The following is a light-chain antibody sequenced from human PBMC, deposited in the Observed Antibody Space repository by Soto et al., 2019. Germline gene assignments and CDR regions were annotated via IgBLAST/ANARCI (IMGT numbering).Light chain of an antibody. CDR3: SSYTSSSTLV. V-gene: IGLV2-14*01. Sequence: QSVLTQPASVSGSPGQSITISCTGSSSDVGGYNYVSWYQQHPGKAPKLMIYEVSNRPSGFSNRFSGSKSGNTASLTLSGLQADDEADYYCSSYTSSSTLVFGGGTKLTVL. J-gene: IGLJ2*01. CDR1: SSDVGGYNY. CDR2: EVS.